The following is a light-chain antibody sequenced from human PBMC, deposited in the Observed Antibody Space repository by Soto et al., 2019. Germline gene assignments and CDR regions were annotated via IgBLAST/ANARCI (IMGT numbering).Light chain of an antibody. Sequence: DIQMTQSPSTLSASVGARVTITCRASQTISSWLAWYQQKPGKAPKLLIYDASSLESGVPSRFSGSGSGTEFTLTISSLQPDDFATYYCQQYNSYWTFGQGTNVDI. CDR2: DAS. V-gene: IGKV1-5*01. CDR1: QTISSW. CDR3: QQYNSYWT. J-gene: IGKJ1*01.